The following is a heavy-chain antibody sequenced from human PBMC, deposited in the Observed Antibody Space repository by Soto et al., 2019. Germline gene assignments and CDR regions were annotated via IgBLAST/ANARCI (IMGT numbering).Heavy chain of an antibody. D-gene: IGHD2-15*01. Sequence: TSETLSLTCTVSGGSISSYYWSWIRQPPGKGLEWIGYIYYSGSTNYNPSLKSRVTISVDTSKNQFSLKLSSVTAADTAVYYCARSSRGLGDFYDYWGQGTLVTVSS. CDR1: GGSISSYY. CDR3: ARSSRGLGDFYDY. V-gene: IGHV4-59*08. J-gene: IGHJ4*02. CDR2: IYYSGST.